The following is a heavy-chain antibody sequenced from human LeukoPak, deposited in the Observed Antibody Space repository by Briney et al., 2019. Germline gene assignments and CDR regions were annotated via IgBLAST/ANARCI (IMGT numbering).Heavy chain of an antibody. D-gene: IGHD1-26*01. CDR1: GGSLSSSTYY. J-gene: IGHJ4*02. CDR3: ARNSSYSGSFTPRAGFDY. CDR2: IYNSASI. Sequence: SETLSLTCTVSGGSLSSSTYYWAWIRQSPGKGLEWIASIYNSASISYNPSLKSRVTISVDTSKNQFSLKLSSVTAADTAVYYCARNSSYSGSFTPRAGFDYWGQGTLVTVSS. V-gene: IGHV4-39*01.